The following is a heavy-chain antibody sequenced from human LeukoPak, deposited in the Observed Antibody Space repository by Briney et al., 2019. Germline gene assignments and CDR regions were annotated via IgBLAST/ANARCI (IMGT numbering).Heavy chain of an antibody. D-gene: IGHD1-26*01. CDR1: GYSFTTNW. V-gene: IGHV5-51*01. Sequence: GASLQISCKASGYSFTTNWIGWVRQLPGKGLEWMGIIYPADSDTRYSPSFQGQVTISADKSISTAYLQWSSLKASDTAMYYCARGGWDYFDYWGQGTLVTVSS. J-gene: IGHJ4*02. CDR2: IYPADSDT. CDR3: ARGGWDYFDY.